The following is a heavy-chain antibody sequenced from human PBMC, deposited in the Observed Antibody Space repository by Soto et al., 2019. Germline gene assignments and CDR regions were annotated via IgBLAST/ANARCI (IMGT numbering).Heavy chain of an antibody. Sequence: QVQLVQSGAEVKKPGASVKVSCKASGYTFTSYGISWVRQAPGQGLEWMGWISAYNGNTNYAQKLQGRVTMTTDTSTSTAYMELRSLRSDDTAVYYCARASITMVRGLPINAFDIWGQGTMVTVSS. J-gene: IGHJ3*02. CDR3: ARASITMVRGLPINAFDI. V-gene: IGHV1-18*01. D-gene: IGHD3-10*01. CDR2: ISAYNGNT. CDR1: GYTFTSYG.